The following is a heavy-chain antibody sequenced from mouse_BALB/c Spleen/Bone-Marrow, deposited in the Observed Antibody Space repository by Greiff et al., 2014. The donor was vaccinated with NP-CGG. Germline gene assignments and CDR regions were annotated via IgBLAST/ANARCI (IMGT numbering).Heavy chain of an antibody. D-gene: IGHD1-1*01. J-gene: IGHJ3*01. CDR3: AREGDYYGSSAY. CDR1: GYSFTSYW. CDR2: IDPSDSET. Sequence: VHLVESGPQLVRPGASVKISCKASGYSFTSYWMHWVEQRPGQGREWIGMIDPSDSETRLNQKFKDKATLTVDKSSSTAYMQLSSPTSEDSAVYYCAREGDYYGSSAYWGQGTLVTVSA. V-gene: IGHV1S126*01.